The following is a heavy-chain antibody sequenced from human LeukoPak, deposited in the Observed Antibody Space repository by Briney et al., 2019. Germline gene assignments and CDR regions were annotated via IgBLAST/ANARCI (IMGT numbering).Heavy chain of an antibody. CDR3: ASTVVTPHLTYGMDV. J-gene: IGHJ6*02. V-gene: IGHV4-61*01. CDR2: IYYSGST. Sequence: PSETLSLTCTVSGGSVSSGSYYWSWIRQPPGKGLEWIGYIYYSGSTNYNPSLKCRVTISVDTSKNQFSLKLSSVTAADTAVYYCASTVVTPHLTYGMDVWGQGTTVTVSS. D-gene: IGHD4-23*01. CDR1: GGSVSSGSYY.